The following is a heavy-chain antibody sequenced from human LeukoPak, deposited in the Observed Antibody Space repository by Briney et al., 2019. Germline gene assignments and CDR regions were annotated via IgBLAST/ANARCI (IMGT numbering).Heavy chain of an antibody. CDR2: ISGSGGST. Sequence: GGSLRLSCAASGFTFSSYAMSWVRQAPGKGLEWVSAISGSGGSTYYADSVKGRFTISRDNSKNTLYLQMNSLRDEDPAVYYFAKGGYSSGWTDYWGQGTLVTVSS. CDR1: GFTFSSYA. V-gene: IGHV3-23*01. CDR3: AKGGYSSGWTDY. D-gene: IGHD6-19*01. J-gene: IGHJ4*02.